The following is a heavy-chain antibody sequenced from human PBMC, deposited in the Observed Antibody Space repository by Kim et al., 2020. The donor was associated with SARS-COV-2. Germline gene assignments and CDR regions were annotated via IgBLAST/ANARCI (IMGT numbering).Heavy chain of an antibody. J-gene: IGHJ4*02. Sequence: SETLSLTCTVSGGSISSSSYYWGWIRQPPGKGLEWIGSIYYSGSTYYNPSLKSRVTISVDTSKNQFSLKLSSVTAADTAVYYCARRGVSSYGTPLDYWGQGTLVTVSS. CDR1: GGSISSSSYY. CDR2: IYYSGST. V-gene: IGHV4-39*01. D-gene: IGHD5-18*01. CDR3: ARRGVSSYGTPLDY.